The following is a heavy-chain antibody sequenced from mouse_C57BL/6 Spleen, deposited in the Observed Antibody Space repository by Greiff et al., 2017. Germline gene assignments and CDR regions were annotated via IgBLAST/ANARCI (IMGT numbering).Heavy chain of an antibody. V-gene: IGHV1-7*01. Sequence: VQRVESGAELAKPAASVKLSCKASGYTFTSYWMHWVKQRPGQGLEWIGYINPSSGYTKYNQKFKDKATLTADKSSSTAYMQLSSLTYEDSAVYYCARRITTVVADYFDYWGQGTTLTVSS. J-gene: IGHJ2*01. CDR3: ARRITTVVADYFDY. D-gene: IGHD1-1*01. CDR2: INPSSGYT. CDR1: GYTFTSYW.